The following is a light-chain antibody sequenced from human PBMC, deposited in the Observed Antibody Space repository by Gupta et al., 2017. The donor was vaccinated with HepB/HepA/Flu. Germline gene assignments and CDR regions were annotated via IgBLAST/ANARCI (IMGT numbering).Light chain of an antibody. Sequence: EIVLTQSPATVSLSPGERATLSCRASQSVTRSLAWYQQKPGQAPRLIIDASNRATGIPDRFSGSGSGTEFTLTISGREPEDFAVYYCQQRSNWPLTFGRGTQVEIK. V-gene: IGKV3-11*01. J-gene: IGKJ4*01. CDR1: QSVTRS. CDR2: AS. CDR3: QQRSNWPLT.